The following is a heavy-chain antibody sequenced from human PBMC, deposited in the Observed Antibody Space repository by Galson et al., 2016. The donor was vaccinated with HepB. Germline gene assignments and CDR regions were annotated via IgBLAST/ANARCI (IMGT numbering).Heavy chain of an antibody. V-gene: IGHV3-13*01. CDR1: GFNFNLYD. D-gene: IGHD6-13*01. J-gene: IGHJ4*02. Sequence: SLRLSCAASGFNFNLYDMSWVRQEIGKSLEWVATIGAAGETYYAGSVTGRFTISRDNAKNSMYLQMSSLRAEDTGRYFCAIEGYSSSLVYWGQGSLVFVSS. CDR3: AIEGYSSSLVY. CDR2: IGAAGET.